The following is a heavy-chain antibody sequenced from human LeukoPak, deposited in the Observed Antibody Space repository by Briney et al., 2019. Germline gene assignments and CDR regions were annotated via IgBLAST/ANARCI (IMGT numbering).Heavy chain of an antibody. CDR2: ISSSSSTI. J-gene: IGHJ2*01. Sequence: PGGSLGVSCAASGVTFSSYSMNWVRQDPGQGPEWVSYISSSSSTIYYADSVKGRFTISRDNAKNSLYLQMNSLRAEDTAVYYCARDLEYSSSWSPSWYFDLWGRGTLVTVSS. V-gene: IGHV3-48*01. CDR3: ARDLEYSSSWSPSWYFDL. CDR1: GVTFSSYS. D-gene: IGHD6-13*01.